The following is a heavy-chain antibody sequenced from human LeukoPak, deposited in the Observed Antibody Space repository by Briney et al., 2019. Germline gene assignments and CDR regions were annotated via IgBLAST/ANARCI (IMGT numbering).Heavy chain of an antibody. CDR2: IIPILGIA. J-gene: IGHJ4*02. Sequence: RASVKVSCKASGGTFSSYAISRVRQAPGQGLEWMGRIIPILGIANYAQKFQGRVTITADKSTSTAYMELSSLRSEDTAVYYCASSHSGGYSGYDLDYWGQGTLVTVSS. D-gene: IGHD5-12*01. V-gene: IGHV1-69*04. CDR1: GGTFSSYA. CDR3: ASSHSGGYSGYDLDY.